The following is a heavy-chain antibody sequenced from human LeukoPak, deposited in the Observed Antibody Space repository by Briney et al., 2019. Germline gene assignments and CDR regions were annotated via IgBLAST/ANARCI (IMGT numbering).Heavy chain of an antibody. V-gene: IGHV3-7*01. CDR2: IKQDGSEK. D-gene: IGHD6-13*01. CDR3: ARDFGQQLVGFDY. J-gene: IGHJ4*02. Sequence: GGSLRLSCAASEIAFTYWMSWVRQAPGKGLEWVANIKQDGSEKYYVDSVNGRFTISRDNAKNSLYLQMNSLRAEDTAVYYCARDFGQQLVGFDYWGQGTLVTVSS. CDR1: EIAFTYW.